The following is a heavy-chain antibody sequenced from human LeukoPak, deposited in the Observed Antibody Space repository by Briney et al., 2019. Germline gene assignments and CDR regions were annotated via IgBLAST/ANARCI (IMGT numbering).Heavy chain of an antibody. D-gene: IGHD6-19*01. CDR2: INHSGST. Sequence: PSETLSLTCAVYGGSFSDYYWSWIRQPPGKGLEWIGEINHSGSTNYNPSLKSRVTISVDTSKNQFSLKLSSVTAADTAVYYCARVGPRVAVAGTHSWPVSFDYWGQGTLVTVSS. CDR3: ARVGPRVAVAGTHSWPVSFDY. V-gene: IGHV4-34*01. CDR1: GGSFSDYY. J-gene: IGHJ4*02.